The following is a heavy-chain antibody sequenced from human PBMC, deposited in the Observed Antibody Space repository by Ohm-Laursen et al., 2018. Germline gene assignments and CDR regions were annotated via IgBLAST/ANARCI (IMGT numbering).Heavy chain of an antibody. CDR2: INHSGST. J-gene: IGHJ4*02. D-gene: IGHD2-8*01. CDR3: AGAPNLYYFDY. V-gene: IGHV4-39*07. Sequence: SETLSLTCTVSGGSISSGGYYWSWIRQPPGKGLEWIGEINHSGSTNYNPSLKSRVTISVDTSKNQFSLQLRFVTAADTAVYHCAGAPNLYYFDYWGQGTLVTVSS. CDR1: GGSISSGGYY.